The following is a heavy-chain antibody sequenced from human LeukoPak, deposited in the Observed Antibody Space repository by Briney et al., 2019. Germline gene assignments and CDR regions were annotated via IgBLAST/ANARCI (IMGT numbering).Heavy chain of an antibody. V-gene: IGHV5-51*01. CDR3: ARGVNYNDRSGYDY. D-gene: IGHD3-22*01. CDR2: MYPGDSDT. J-gene: IGHJ4*02. Sequence: GESLKISCKGSGYSFPSYWIAWVRQLPGKGLEWMGIMYPGDSDTRYSPSFQGQVTISADKSISTAYLQWSSLKASDTAMYYCARGVNYNDRSGYDYWGQGTLVTVSS. CDR1: GYSFPSYW.